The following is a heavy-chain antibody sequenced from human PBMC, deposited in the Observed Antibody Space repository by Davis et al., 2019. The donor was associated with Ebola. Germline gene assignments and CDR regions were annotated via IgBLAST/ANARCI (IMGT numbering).Heavy chain of an antibody. CDR2: IKNKANSYAT. D-gene: IGHD2-2*02. J-gene: IGHJ6*02. CDR1: WFTFSGSA. Sequence: GESLKISCAASWFTFSGSAMHWVRQASGKGLEWVGRIKNKANSYATIYAASVKGRFTISRDDSKNTAYLQMNSLKTEDTAVYYCTRSLPYCSSTSCYTDYYNMDVWGQGTTVTVSS. V-gene: IGHV3-73*01. CDR3: TRSLPYCSSTSCYTDYYNMDV.